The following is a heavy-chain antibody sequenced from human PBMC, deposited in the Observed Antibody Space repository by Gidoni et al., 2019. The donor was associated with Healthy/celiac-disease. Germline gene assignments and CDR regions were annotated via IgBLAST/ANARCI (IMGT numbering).Heavy chain of an antibody. V-gene: IGHV4-34*01. CDR1: GGSFSGYY. CDR2: ITHSGST. Sequence: QVQLQQWGAGLLKPSETLSLTCAVYGGSFSGYYLRWIRQPPGKGLEWIGEITHSGSTNYNPSLRSRVTISIDTSKNQFSLRLSSVNAADTAVYYCARGTTVTTHEALDVWGQGTMVTVSS. D-gene: IGHD4-17*01. J-gene: IGHJ3*01. CDR3: ARGTTVTTHEALDV.